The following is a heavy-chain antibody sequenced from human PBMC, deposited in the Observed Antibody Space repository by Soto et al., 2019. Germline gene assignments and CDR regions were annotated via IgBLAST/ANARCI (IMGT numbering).Heavy chain of an antibody. J-gene: IGHJ4*02. CDR1: GYTFTSYA. CDR2: INAGNGNT. Sequence: ASVKVSCKASGYTFTSYAMHWVRQAPGQRLEWMGWINAGNGNTKYSQKFQGRVTITRDTSASTAYMELSSLRSEDTAVYYCARSEPEWNVDTAMVGFFPFDYWGQGTLVTVSS. D-gene: IGHD5-18*01. CDR3: ARSEPEWNVDTAMVGFFPFDY. V-gene: IGHV1-3*01.